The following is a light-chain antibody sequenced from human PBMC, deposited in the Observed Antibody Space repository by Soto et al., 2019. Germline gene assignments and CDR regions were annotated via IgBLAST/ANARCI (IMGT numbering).Light chain of an antibody. CDR3: QHRDEWPPGAT. V-gene: IGKV3-11*01. Sequence: VLTQSPGTLFLSLGERATLSCRASQSVGNHLAWYQQRPGQPPRLLVYDAWNRATGIPARFSGSGSGTYFTLIISSLEPEDSAVYYCQHRDEWPPGATFGGGTKVEI. CDR2: DAW. J-gene: IGKJ4*01. CDR1: QSVGNH.